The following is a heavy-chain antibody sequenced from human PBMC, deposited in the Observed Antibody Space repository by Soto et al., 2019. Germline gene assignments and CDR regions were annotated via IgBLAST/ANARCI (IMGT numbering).Heavy chain of an antibody. CDR3: ARDFDYYDSSGSPPPFQH. Sequence: SETLSLTCAVYGGSFSGYYWSWIRQPPGKGLEWIVEINHSGSTNYNPSLKSRVNISVDTSKNQFSLKLSSVTAEDTAVYYCARDFDYYDSSGSPPPFQHWGQGTLVTVS. CDR2: INHSGST. CDR1: GGSFSGYY. J-gene: IGHJ1*01. V-gene: IGHV4-34*01. D-gene: IGHD3-22*01.